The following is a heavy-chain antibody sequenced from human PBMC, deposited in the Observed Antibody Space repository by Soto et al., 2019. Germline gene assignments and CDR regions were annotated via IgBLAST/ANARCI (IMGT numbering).Heavy chain of an antibody. V-gene: IGHV3-30*09. D-gene: IGHD3-22*01. CDR3: AGIYSYDSNGYYPGAS. Sequence: QVQLVESGGGVVQPGRSLRLSCAASGFTFSDYPMYWVRQAPGKGLDWVALISFDGKTEYYAGSVKGRFAISRDNSKNTLYLQMNTLRVEDTAVYYCAGIYSYDSNGYYPGASWGQGTLVTVST. J-gene: IGHJ5*02. CDR2: ISFDGKTE. CDR1: GFTFSDYP.